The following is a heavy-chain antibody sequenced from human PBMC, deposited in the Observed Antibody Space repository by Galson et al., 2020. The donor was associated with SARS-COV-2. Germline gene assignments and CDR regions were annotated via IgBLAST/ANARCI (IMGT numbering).Heavy chain of an antibody. CDR3: ARAGYCSGSSCRAYYYSGLDV. Sequence: ASVKVSCQASGYTFTNYGIIWVRQAPGQGLEWMGWISTSNDYTTYAQKLQHRVSMTTDTSTSTVYMELRSLRSDDTAVYYCARAGYCSGSSCRAYYYSGLDVWGQGTTVTVSS. J-gene: IGHJ6*02. D-gene: IGHD2-15*01. V-gene: IGHV1-18*01. CDR1: GYTFTNYG. CDR2: ISTSNDYT.